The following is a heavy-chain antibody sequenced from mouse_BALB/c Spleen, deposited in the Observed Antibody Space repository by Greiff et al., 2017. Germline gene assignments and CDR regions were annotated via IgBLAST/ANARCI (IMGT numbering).Heavy chain of an antibody. CDR2: IWAGGST. Sequence: VQVVESGPGLVAPSQSLSITCTVSGFSLTSYGVHWVRQPPGKGLEWLGVIWAGGSTNYNSALMSRLSISKDNSKSQVFLKMNSLQTDDTAMYYCAREDGNYGYAMDYWGQGTSVTVSS. CDR1: GFSLTSYG. CDR3: AREDGNYGYAMDY. J-gene: IGHJ4*01. V-gene: IGHV2-9*02. D-gene: IGHD2-1*01.